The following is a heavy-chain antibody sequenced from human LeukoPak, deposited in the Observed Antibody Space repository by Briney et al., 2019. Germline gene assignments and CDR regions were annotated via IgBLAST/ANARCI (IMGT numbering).Heavy chain of an antibody. CDR1: GGSTNSSSSY. CDR3: ARAYCGGGSCYHSRGWFDP. Sequence: PSETLSLTRSVSGGSTNSSSSYWGWIRQSPGKGLEWIGTIYYSGSTYYNPSLRSRVTISVDTSKNQFSLKLFSVTAADTAVYYCARAYCGGGSCYHSRGWFDPWGQGTLVTVSS. J-gene: IGHJ5*02. CDR2: IYYSGST. V-gene: IGHV4-39*07. D-gene: IGHD2-15*01.